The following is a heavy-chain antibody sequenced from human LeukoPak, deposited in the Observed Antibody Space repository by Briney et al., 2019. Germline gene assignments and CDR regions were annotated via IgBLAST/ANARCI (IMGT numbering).Heavy chain of an antibody. CDR1: GFSFSTYW. D-gene: IGHD2-15*01. CDR3: ARGGGGTIPFDF. J-gene: IGHJ4*02. Sequence: PGGSLRLSCAASGFSFSTYWMSWVRQAPGKGLEWVANIQQDGSVKYCLDSVKGRFTISRDNAKNSLYLQMISLKGEDTAVYYCARGGGGTIPFDFWGQGTVVSVSS. V-gene: IGHV3-7*04. CDR2: IQQDGSVK.